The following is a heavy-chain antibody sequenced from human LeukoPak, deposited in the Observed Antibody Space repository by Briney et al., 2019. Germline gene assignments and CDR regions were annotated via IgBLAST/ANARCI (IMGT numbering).Heavy chain of an antibody. J-gene: IGHJ4*02. Sequence: GGSLRLSCAASGFTFSNAWMSWVRQAPGKGLEWVSRIKSKTDGGTTDYAAPVKGRFTISRDDSKNTLYLQMNSLKTEDTAVYYCTTTLFSSSWYRGGYFDYWGQGTLVTVSS. D-gene: IGHD6-13*01. CDR2: IKSKTDGGTT. V-gene: IGHV3-15*01. CDR1: GFTFSNAW. CDR3: TTTLFSSSWYRGGYFDY.